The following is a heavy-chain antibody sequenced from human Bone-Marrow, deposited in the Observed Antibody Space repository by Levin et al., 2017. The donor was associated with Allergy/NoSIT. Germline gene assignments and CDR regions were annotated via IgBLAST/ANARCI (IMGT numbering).Heavy chain of an antibody. V-gene: IGHV3-21*01. CDR1: GFTLNTYS. D-gene: IGHD1-26*01. J-gene: IGHJ4*02. Sequence: PGGSLRLSCAASGFTLNTYSMTWVRQAPGKGLEWVSSISRTSTYISYADSMKGRFTISRDTAKNTLYLQMNSLRAEDTAIYYCARVRWEPVGIDYWGQGTLVTVSA. CDR2: ISRTSTYI. CDR3: ARVRWEPVGIDY.